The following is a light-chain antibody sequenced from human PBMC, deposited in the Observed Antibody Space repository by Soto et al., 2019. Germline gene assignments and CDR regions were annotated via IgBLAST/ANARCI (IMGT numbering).Light chain of an antibody. CDR2: QDD. CDR1: KLGDKY. Sequence: SYELTQPPSVSVSPGQTASITCSGDKLGDKYACWYRQKPGQSPVLVIYQDDKRPSGIPDQFSGSNSGNTATLTISGTQAMDEADYYCQAWDSITAEVVFGGGTKLTVL. CDR3: QAWDSITAEVV. J-gene: IGLJ2*01. V-gene: IGLV3-1*01.